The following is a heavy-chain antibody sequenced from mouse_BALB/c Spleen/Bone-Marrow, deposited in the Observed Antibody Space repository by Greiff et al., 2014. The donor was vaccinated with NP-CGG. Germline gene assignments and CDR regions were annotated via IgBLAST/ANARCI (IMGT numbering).Heavy chain of an antibody. V-gene: IGHV5-9-3*01. D-gene: IGHD1-1*01. CDR3: ARQDYYGSSPHWYFDV. CDR2: ISSGGSYT. Sequence: EVQLVESGGGLVKPGGSLKFSCAASGFTFSSYAMSWVRQTPEKRLEWVATISSGGSYTYYADSVKGRFTISRDTAKNTLYLQMSSLRSEDTAIYYCARQDYYGSSPHWYFDVWGAGTTVTVSS. CDR1: GFTFSSYA. J-gene: IGHJ1*01.